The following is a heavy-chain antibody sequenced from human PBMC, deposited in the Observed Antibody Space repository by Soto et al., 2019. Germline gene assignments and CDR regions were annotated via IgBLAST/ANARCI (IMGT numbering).Heavy chain of an antibody. J-gene: IGHJ6*02. D-gene: IGHD3-22*01. Sequence: LRLSCAASGFTVNSHVMSWVRQAPGKGLEWVSSISGSGDGTYYGDSVKGRFTISRDSSSSTVYLEMKNLRGEDTAVYFRTRSRGFGGMDVWGQGTTVTVSS. CDR2: ISGSGDGT. CDR1: GFTVNSHV. CDR3: TRSRGFGGMDV. V-gene: IGHV3-23*01.